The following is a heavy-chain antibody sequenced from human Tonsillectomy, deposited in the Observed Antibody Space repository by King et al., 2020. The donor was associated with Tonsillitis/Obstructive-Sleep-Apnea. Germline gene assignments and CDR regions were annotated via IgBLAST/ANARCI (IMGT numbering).Heavy chain of an antibody. J-gene: IGHJ4*02. CDR3: ARDPAADDY. V-gene: IGHV3-21*01. CDR1: GFTFSSCT. D-gene: IGHD6-13*01. Sequence: QLVQSGGGLVKPGGSLRLSCAASGFTFSSCTMNWVRQAPGKGLEWVSSITGSGLYIYYAFSVKGRFTISRDNAKNSLYLQMNSLRVEDTAVYYCARDPAADDYWGQGTLVTVSS. CDR2: ITGSGLYI.